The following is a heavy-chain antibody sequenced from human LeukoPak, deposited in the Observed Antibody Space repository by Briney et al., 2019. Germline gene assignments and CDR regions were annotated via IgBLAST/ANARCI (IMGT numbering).Heavy chain of an antibody. V-gene: IGHV3-23*01. CDR2: ISGSGGST. Sequence: GGSLRLSCAASGFTFSSSAMSWVRQAPGKGLEWVSAISGSGGSTYYADSVKGRFTISRDNSKNTLYLQMNSLRAEDTAVYYCASSPQKRDGYNPGFDYWGQGTLVTVSS. CDR1: GFTFSSSA. D-gene: IGHD5-24*01. J-gene: IGHJ4*02. CDR3: ASSPQKRDGYNPGFDY.